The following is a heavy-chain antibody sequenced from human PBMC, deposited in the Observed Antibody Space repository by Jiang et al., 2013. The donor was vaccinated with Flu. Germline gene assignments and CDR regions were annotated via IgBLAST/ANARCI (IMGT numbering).Heavy chain of an antibody. V-gene: IGHV6-1*01. CDR3: ARELGRTSYYYYYGMDV. Sequence: QTLSLTCAISGDSVSSNSAAWNWIRQSPSRGLEWLGRTYYRSKWYNDYAVSVKSRITINPDTSKNQFSLQLNSVTPEDTAVYYCARELGRTSYYYYYGMDVVGPRDHGHRLL. D-gene: IGHD3-16*01. J-gene: IGHJ6*02. CDR2: TYYRSKWYN. CDR1: GDSVSSNSAA.